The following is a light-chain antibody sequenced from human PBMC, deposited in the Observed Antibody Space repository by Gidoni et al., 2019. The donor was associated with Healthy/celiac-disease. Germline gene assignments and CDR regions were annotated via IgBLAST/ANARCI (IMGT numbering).Light chain of an antibody. CDR2: EVS. CDR3: SSYTSSSPVV. J-gene: IGLJ2*01. Sequence: QSALTQTASVSGSPGQSITISCTGNSLDVGGYNYVSWYQQPPGNAPKHIIYEVSNRPSGVSNRFSGSKSGNTASLTIAGLQAEDEADYYCSSYTSSSPVVFGGGTKLTVL. V-gene: IGLV2-14*01. CDR1: SLDVGGYNY.